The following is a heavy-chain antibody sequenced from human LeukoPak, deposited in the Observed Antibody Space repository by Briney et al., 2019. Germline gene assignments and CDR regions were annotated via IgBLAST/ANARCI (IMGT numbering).Heavy chain of an antibody. CDR1: GYTFTGYY. V-gene: IGHV1-2*02. Sequence: ASVKVSCKSSGYTFTGYYIHWVRQAPGQGLEWMGWINPNSGGTNYAQNFQSRVTMTRDTSISTAYIELTSLRSDDTAVYYCATARDRNSVYSSFDYWGQGTLVTVSS. D-gene: IGHD5/OR15-5a*01. CDR2: INPNSGGT. J-gene: IGHJ4*02. CDR3: ATARDRNSVYSSFDY.